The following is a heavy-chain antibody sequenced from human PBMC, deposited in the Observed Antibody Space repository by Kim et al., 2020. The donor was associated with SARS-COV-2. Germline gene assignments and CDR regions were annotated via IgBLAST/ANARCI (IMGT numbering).Heavy chain of an antibody. V-gene: IGHV4-39*01. Sequence: SETLSLTCTVSGGSISSSSYYWGWIRQPPGKGLEWIGSIYYSGSTYYNPSLKSRVTISVDTSKNQFSLKLSSVTAADTAVYYCATWRYYGGNSPYYYGMDVWGQGTTVTVSS. J-gene: IGHJ6*02. D-gene: IGHD2-21*02. CDR3: ATWRYYGGNSPYYYGMDV. CDR2: IYYSGST. CDR1: GGSISSSSYY.